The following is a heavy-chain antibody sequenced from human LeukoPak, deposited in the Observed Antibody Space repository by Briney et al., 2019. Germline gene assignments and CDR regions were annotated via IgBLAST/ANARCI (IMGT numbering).Heavy chain of an antibody. CDR1: GGSISSYY. CDR2: IYYSGST. CDR3: ARARSLRFGALDY. J-gene: IGHJ4*02. V-gene: IGHV4-59*01. D-gene: IGHD5-12*01. Sequence: SETLSLNCTVSGGSISSYYWSWIRQPPGKGLEWIGYIYYSGSTNYNPSLKSRVTISVDTSKNQFSLKLSSVTAADTAVYYCARARSLRFGALDYWGQGTLVTVSS.